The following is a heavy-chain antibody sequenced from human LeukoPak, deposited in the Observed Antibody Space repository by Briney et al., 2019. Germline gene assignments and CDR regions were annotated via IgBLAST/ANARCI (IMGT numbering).Heavy chain of an antibody. CDR1: GGTFSSYA. D-gene: IGHD2-2*02. J-gene: IGHJ4*02. V-gene: IGHV1-69*13. CDR2: IIPIFGTA. Sequence: VASVKVSCKASGGTFSSYAISWVRQAPGQGLEWMGGIIPIFGTANYAQKFQGRVTITADESTSTAYMELSSLRSEDTAVYYCASITCSSTSCYSRYFDYWGQGTLVTVSS. CDR3: ASITCSSTSCYSRYFDY.